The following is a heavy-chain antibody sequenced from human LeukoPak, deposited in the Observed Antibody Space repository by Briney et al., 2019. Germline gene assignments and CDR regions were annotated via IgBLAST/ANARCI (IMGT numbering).Heavy chain of an antibody. CDR1: GYTLTELS. D-gene: IGHD2-2*01. CDR2: FDPEDGES. Sequence: ASVKVSCKVSGYTLTELSMHRVRQAPGKGLEWMGGFDPEDGESIYAQKFQGRVSITADKSTSTAYMELSSLRSEDTAVYYCARVSDHYCSSTSCLGHYYGMDVWGQGTTVTVSS. V-gene: IGHV1-24*01. CDR3: ARVSDHYCSSTSCLGHYYGMDV. J-gene: IGHJ6*02.